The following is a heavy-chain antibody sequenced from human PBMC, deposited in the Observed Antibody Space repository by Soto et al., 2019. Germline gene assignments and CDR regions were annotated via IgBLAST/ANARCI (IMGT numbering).Heavy chain of an antibody. CDR3: ARLYCSSTSCYSVGAFDI. CDR1: GFTFSSYG. Sequence: QVQLVESGGGVVQPGRSLRLSCAASGFTFSSYGMHWVRQAPGKGLEWVALIWFDGIDNYYADSVKGRFTISRDNSKSTLYLQMNSLRAEDTAVYYCARLYCSSTSCYSVGAFDIRGQGTMVTVSS. D-gene: IGHD2-2*01. CDR2: IWFDGIDN. V-gene: IGHV3-33*01. J-gene: IGHJ3*02.